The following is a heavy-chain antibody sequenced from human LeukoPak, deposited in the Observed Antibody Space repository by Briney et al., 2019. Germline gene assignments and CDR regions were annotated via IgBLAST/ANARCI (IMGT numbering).Heavy chain of an antibody. CDR1: GGSFGGYY. Sequence: SETLSLTCAVYGGSFGGYYWSWIRQPPGKGLEWIGEINHSGSTNYNPSLKSRVTISVDTSKNQFSLKLSSVTAADTAVYYCARGRNGYSSSWYVNYWGQGTLVTVSS. CDR3: ARGRNGYSSSWYVNY. CDR2: INHSGST. J-gene: IGHJ4*02. V-gene: IGHV4-34*01. D-gene: IGHD6-13*01.